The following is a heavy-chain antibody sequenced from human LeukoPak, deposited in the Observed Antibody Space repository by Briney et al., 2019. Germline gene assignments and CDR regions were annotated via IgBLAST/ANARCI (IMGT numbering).Heavy chain of an antibody. Sequence: PGGSLRLSCAASGFTFSSYGVHWVRQAPGKGLEWVAVISYDGSNKYYADSVKGRFTISRDNSKNTLYLQMNSLRAEDTAVYYCAKALQWLELDYWGQGTLVTVSS. J-gene: IGHJ4*02. V-gene: IGHV3-30*18. CDR3: AKALQWLELDY. CDR2: ISYDGSNK. D-gene: IGHD6-19*01. CDR1: GFTFSSYG.